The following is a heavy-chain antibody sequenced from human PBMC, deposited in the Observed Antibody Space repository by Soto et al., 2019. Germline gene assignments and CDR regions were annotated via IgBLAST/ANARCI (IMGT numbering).Heavy chain of an antibody. J-gene: IGHJ5*02. CDR1: GFTFSSYG. CDR2: ISYDGSNK. CDR3: ANGRNWFDP. V-gene: IGHV3-30*18. Sequence: PGGSLRLSCAASGFTFSSYGMHWVRQAPGKGLEWVAVISYDGSNKYYADSVKGRFTISRDNSKNTLYLQMNSLRAEDTAVYYCANGRNWFDPWGQGTLVTVSS.